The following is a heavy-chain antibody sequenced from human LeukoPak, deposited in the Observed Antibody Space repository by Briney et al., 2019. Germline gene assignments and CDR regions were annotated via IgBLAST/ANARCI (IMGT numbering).Heavy chain of an antibody. J-gene: IGHJ6*02. V-gene: IGHV4-31*03. CDR1: GGSISSGGYY. D-gene: IGHD6-6*01. CDR3: ARDPREGYGMDV. CDR2: IYYSGST. Sequence: SETLSLTCTVSGGSISSGGYYWSWIRQHPGKGLEWIGYIYYSGSTYYNPSLKSRVTISVDTSKNQFSLKLSSVTAVDTAVYYCARDPREGYGMDVWGQGTMVTVSS.